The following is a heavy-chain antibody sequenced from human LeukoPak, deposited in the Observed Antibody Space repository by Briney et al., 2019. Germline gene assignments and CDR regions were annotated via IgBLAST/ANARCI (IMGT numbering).Heavy chain of an antibody. D-gene: IGHD6-13*01. V-gene: IGHV3-21*04. J-gene: IGHJ1*01. CDR3: ARGPGYSSSWYPEWHFQH. CDR2: ISSSSSYI. Sequence: GSLRLSCAASGFTFSSYSMNWVRRAPGKGLEWVSSISSSSSYIYYADSVKGRFTISRDNAKNSLYLQMNSLRAEDTAVYYCARGPGYSSSWYPEWHFQHWGQGTLVTVSS. CDR1: GFTFSSYS.